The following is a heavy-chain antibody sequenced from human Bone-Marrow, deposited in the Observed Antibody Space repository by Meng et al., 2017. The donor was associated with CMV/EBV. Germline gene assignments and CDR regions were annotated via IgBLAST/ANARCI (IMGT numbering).Heavy chain of an antibody. D-gene: IGHD3-16*01. Sequence: ASVKVSCKASGVTFDSYGITWARQAPGQGLEWMGWISGYNGNTNYAQKFQDRLTMTTNTSSTTAYIELRSLRSDDTAVYYCATLGFWGDYFDHWGQGSLVTVSS. J-gene: IGHJ4*02. CDR2: ISGYNGNT. V-gene: IGHV1-18*01. CDR3: ATLGFWGDYFDH. CDR1: GVTFDSYG.